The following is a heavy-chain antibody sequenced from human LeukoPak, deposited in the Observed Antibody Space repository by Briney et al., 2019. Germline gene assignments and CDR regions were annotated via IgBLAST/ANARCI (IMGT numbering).Heavy chain of an antibody. V-gene: IGHV1-69*04. Sequence: GASVKVSCKASGYTFTSYAMNWVRQAPGQGLEWLGRIIPLLGIANYAQKFQGRVTITADKSTSTAYMELSSLRSEDTAVYYCARGHSGYDFDFDYWGQGTLGTVSS. D-gene: IGHD5-12*01. CDR2: IIPLLGIA. CDR1: GYTFTSYA. J-gene: IGHJ4*02. CDR3: ARGHSGYDFDFDY.